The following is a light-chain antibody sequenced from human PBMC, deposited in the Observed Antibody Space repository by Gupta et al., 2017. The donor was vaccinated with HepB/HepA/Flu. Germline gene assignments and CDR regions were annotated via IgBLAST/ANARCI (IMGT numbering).Light chain of an antibody. CDR2: GAS. J-gene: IGKJ5*01. CDR3: QQYKNWPPIT. V-gene: IGKV3-15*01. CDR1: QNINSN. Sequence: EIVMTQSPATLSVSPGERATLSCRASQNINSNLAWYRQKPGQAPRLLIYGASTRATDIPARFSGTGSGTEFTLTISSLQSEDFAIYYCQQYKNWPPITFGQGTLLEIK.